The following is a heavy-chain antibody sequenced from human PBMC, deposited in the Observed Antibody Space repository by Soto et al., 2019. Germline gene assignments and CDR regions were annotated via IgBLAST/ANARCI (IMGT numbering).Heavy chain of an antibody. J-gene: IGHJ5*02. V-gene: IGHV1-46*01. D-gene: IGHD6-13*01. CDR3: ARGLITAAGTSLSS. CDR2: INPSGGST. Sequence: QVQLVQSGAEVKEPGASVKVSCKASGYTFINYYLHWVRQAPGQGLEWMGIINPSGGSTTYAKRFHGRVTMTRDTPTSTVYMELSSLGSEDTAVYFCARGLITAAGTSLSSWGQGTLVTVSS. CDR1: GYTFINYY.